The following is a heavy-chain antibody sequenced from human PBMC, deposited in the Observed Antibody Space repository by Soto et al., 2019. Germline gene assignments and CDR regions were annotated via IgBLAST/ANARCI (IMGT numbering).Heavy chain of an antibody. D-gene: IGHD6-13*01. CDR2: MNPNSGGT. J-gene: IGHJ5*02. CDR3: ARSEDSSSWYVNWFDP. V-gene: IGHV1-2*02. CDR1: GYTFTGYY. Sequence: GASVKVSCKASGYTFTGYYMHWVRQAPGQGLEWMGWMNPNSGGTNYAQKFQGRVTMTRDTSISTAYMELSRLRSDDAAVYYCARSEDSSSWYVNWFDPWGQGTLVTVSS.